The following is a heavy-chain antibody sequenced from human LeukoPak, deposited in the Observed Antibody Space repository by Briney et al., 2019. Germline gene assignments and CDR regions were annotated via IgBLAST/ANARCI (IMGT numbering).Heavy chain of an antibody. CDR3: AREDNWNYGWFDP. V-gene: IGHV1-2*02. CDR1: GYTFTDYY. Sequence: GASVKVSCKASGYTFTDYYMHWVRQAPGQGLEWMGWINPNSGGTNYAQKFQGRVTMTRDTSISTAYMELSRLRSDDTAVYYCAREDNWNYGWFDPWGQGTLVTVSS. J-gene: IGHJ5*02. CDR2: INPNSGGT. D-gene: IGHD1-7*01.